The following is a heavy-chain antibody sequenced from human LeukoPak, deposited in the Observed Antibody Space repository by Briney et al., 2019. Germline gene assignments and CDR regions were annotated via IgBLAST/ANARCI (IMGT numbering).Heavy chain of an antibody. CDR2: ISSSSSTI. V-gene: IGHV3-48*02. CDR3: ARDLGYSSSSQRDY. CDR1: GFTFSSYS. D-gene: IGHD6-6*01. J-gene: IGHJ4*02. Sequence: GGSLRLSCAASGFTFSSYSMTWVRQAPGKGLEWVSYISSSSSTIYYADSVKGRFTISRDNAKNSLYLQMNSLRDEDTAVYYCARDLGYSSSSQRDYWGQGTLVTVSS.